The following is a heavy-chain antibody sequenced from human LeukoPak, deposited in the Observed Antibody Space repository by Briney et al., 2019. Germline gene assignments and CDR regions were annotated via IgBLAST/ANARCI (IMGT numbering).Heavy chain of an antibody. Sequence: SETLSLTCTVSGGSISSGGYYWSWIRQPPGKGLEWIGYIYYSGSTNYNPSLKSRVTISVDTSKNQSSLKLSSVTAADTAVYYCARDRNYGMDVWGKGTTVTVSS. CDR2: IYYSGST. CDR1: GGSISSGGYY. V-gene: IGHV4-61*08. J-gene: IGHJ6*04. CDR3: ARDRNYGMDV.